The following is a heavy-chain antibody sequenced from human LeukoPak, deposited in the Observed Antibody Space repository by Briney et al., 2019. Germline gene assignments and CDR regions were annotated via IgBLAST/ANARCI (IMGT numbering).Heavy chain of an antibody. Sequence: SETLSLTCTVSGYSISSGYYWGWIRQPPGKGLEWIGSIYHSGSTYYNPSLKSRVTISVDTSKNQFSLKLSSVTAADTAVYYCARVIAAAGTASYGMDVWGQGTTVTVSS. J-gene: IGHJ6*02. CDR3: ARVIAAAGTASYGMDV. CDR2: IYHSGST. D-gene: IGHD6-13*01. V-gene: IGHV4-38-2*02. CDR1: GYSISSGYY.